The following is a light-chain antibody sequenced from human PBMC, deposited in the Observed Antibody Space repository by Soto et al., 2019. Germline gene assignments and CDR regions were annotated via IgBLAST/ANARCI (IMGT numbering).Light chain of an antibody. CDR3: QQSNNWPWT. J-gene: IGKJ1*01. CDR2: GAS. V-gene: IGKV3-15*01. Sequence: IVMTQSPATLSVSPWEIVTFSCRASQGINRNLACYQQKPGQAPRLLIYGASTRATGVPARFSGSGSGTEFTLTISSLHSEDFAVYYCQQSNNWPWTFGQGTKVDIK. CDR1: QGINRN.